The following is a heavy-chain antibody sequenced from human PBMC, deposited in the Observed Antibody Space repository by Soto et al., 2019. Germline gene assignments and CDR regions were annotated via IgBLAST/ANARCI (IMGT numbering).Heavy chain of an antibody. Sequence: SETLSLTCTVSGNSISTGAYYWSWLRQHPVKGLEWIGHIFYSGNTHYRPSLESRVTISVDTSKNLFSIKLASVTVADTAVYYCAREGRSAAPQAGFGLWGQGTLVTVSS. CDR2: IFYSGNT. J-gene: IGHJ4*02. CDR3: AREGRSAAPQAGFGL. D-gene: IGHD3-10*01. CDR1: GNSISTGAYY. V-gene: IGHV4-31*03.